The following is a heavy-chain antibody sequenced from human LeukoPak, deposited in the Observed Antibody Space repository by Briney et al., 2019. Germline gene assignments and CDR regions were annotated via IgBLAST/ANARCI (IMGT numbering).Heavy chain of an antibody. D-gene: IGHD3-3*01. V-gene: IGHV4-38-2*02. J-gene: IGHJ4*02. CDR2: IYHSGST. Sequence: SETLSLTCAVSGYSISSGYYWGWIRQPPGKGLEWIGSIYHSGSTYHNPSLKSRVTISVDTSKNQFSLKLSSVTAADTAVYYCARDLAYYDFWSGYYFDCWGQGTLVTVSS. CDR3: ARDLAYYDFWSGYYFDC. CDR1: GYSISSGYY.